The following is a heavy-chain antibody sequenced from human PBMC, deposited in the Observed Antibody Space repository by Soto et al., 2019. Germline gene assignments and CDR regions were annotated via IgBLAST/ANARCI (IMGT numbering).Heavy chain of an antibody. V-gene: IGHV1-69*13. Sequence: SVKVSCKASGGTFSSYAISWVRQAPGQGLEWMGGIIPIFGTANYAQKFQGRVTITADESTSTAYMELRSLRSEDTAVYYCARDTIAVAGDGYYYYGMDVWGQGATVTLCS. CDR1: GGTFSSYA. D-gene: IGHD6-19*01. J-gene: IGHJ6*02. CDR3: ARDTIAVAGDGYYYYGMDV. CDR2: IIPIFGTA.